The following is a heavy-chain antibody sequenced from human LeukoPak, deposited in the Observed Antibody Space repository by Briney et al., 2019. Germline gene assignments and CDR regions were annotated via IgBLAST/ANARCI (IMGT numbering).Heavy chain of an antibody. V-gene: IGHV3-23*01. CDR1: GFTFSSYA. CDR2: ISGSGGST. CDR3: ARDAYDCNGYHYAIH. J-gene: IGHJ4*02. Sequence: GGSLRLSCAASGFTFSSYAMSWVRQAPGKGVEWVSAISGSGGSTYYADSVKGRFTISRDNSQNTLSLQMNSLRGEDTAVYYCARDAYDCNGYHYAIHWGQGTPVTVSS. D-gene: IGHD3-22*01.